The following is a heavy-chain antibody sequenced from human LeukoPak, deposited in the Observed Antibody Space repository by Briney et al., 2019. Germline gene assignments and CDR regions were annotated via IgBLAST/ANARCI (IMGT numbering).Heavy chain of an antibody. V-gene: IGHV3-30*02. J-gene: IGHJ4*02. CDR2: IRYDGSNK. Sequence: GGSLRLSCAASGFTFSSYGMHWVRQAPGKGLEWVAFIRYDGSNKYYADSVKGRFTISRDNSKNTLYLQMNSLRAEDTAVYYCAKILYYYDSSGYPFDYWGQGTLVTVSS. CDR3: AKILYYYDSSGYPFDY. CDR1: GFTFSSYG. D-gene: IGHD3-22*01.